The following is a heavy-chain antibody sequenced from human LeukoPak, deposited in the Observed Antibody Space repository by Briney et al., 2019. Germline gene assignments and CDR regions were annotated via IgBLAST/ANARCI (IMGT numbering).Heavy chain of an antibody. J-gene: IGHJ6*02. Sequence: GGSLRLSCAASGFTVSSNYMSWVRQAPGKGLEWVAVIYSGGSTYYADSVKGRFTISRHNSKNTLYLQMNSLRAEDTAVYYCARVGSTTMWYYGMDVWGQGTTVTVSS. CDR2: IYSGGST. D-gene: IGHD5-12*01. CDR3: ARVGSTTMWYYGMDV. CDR1: GFTVSSNY. V-gene: IGHV3-53*04.